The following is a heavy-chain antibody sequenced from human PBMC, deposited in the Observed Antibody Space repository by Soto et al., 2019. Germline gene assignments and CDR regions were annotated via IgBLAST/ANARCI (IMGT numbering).Heavy chain of an antibody. V-gene: IGHV3-23*01. J-gene: IGHJ4*02. CDR1: GFVFSTYT. D-gene: IGHD4-17*01. CDR2: IIGSSGDT. Sequence: EVQLLDSGGRLVQPGGSLRLSCVASGFVFSTYTMTWVRQAPGKGLEWVSSIIGSSGDTSYADSVRGRFTISRDSSQSTLFLQMNGLRADDTAVYFCAKDKWPDGVWDIDYWGRGTLVTVSS. CDR3: AKDKWPDGVWDIDY.